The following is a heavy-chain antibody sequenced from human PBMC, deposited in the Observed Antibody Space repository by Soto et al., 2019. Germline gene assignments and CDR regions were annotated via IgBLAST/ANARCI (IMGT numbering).Heavy chain of an antibody. J-gene: IGHJ4*02. V-gene: IGHV3-23*01. CDR1: GFTFTTYA. D-gene: IGHD6-19*01. CDR2: ISGSGAGT. Sequence: LLESGGGLVQPGGSLRLSCAASGFTFTTYAMGWVRQAPGKGLEWVSYISGSGAGTFYADSVKGRFTISRDNAKKMVYLPMNGLRADDTALYYCAKEALTVAGNNFDSWGQGTLVTVSS. CDR3: AKEALTVAGNNFDS.